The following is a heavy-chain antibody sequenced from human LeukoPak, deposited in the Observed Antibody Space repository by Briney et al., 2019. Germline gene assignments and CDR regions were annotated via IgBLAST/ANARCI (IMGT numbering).Heavy chain of an antibody. Sequence: SETLSLTCAVYGGSFSDFYWSWIRQTPGKGLEWIGEINHSGSTNYNPSLKSRVTISVDTSKNQFSLKLNSVTAADTAVYYCARRVKVSYVGWLGEDKHYYSIDVWGKGTPVTVSS. CDR1: GGSFSDFY. CDR2: INHSGST. V-gene: IGHV4-34*01. D-gene: IGHD5-18*01. CDR3: ARRVKVSYVGWLGEDKHYYSIDV. J-gene: IGHJ6*03.